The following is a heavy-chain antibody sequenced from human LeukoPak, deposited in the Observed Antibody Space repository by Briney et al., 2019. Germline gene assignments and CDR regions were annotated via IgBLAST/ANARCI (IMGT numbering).Heavy chain of an antibody. CDR1: GYTFTSYY. CDR3: ASSGGFDWLSGLYYFDY. CDR2: INPSGGST. Sequence: ASVKVSCKASGYTFTSYYMHWVRQAPGQGLEWRGIINPSGGSTSYAQKFQGRVTMTRDTSTSTAYMELSSLRSEDTAVYYCASSGGFDWLSGLYYFDYWGQGTLVTVSS. J-gene: IGHJ4*02. D-gene: IGHD3-9*01. V-gene: IGHV1-46*01.